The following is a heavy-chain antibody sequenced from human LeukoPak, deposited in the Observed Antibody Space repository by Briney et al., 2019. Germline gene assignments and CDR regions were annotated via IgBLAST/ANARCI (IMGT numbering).Heavy chain of an antibody. CDR1: GFTFSSYS. J-gene: IGHJ4*02. V-gene: IGHV3-21*01. CDR3: ARGGWFGELLFDY. D-gene: IGHD3-10*01. CDR2: ISSSSSYI. Sequence: GGSLRLSCAASGFTFSSYSMNWVRQAPGKGLEWVSSISSSSSYIYYADSVKGRFTISRDNAKNSLYLQMNSLRAEDTAVYYCARGGWFGELLFDYWGQGTLVTVSS.